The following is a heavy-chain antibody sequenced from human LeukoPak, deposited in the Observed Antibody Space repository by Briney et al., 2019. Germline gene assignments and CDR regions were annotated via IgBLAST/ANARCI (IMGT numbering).Heavy chain of an antibody. CDR2: ISGSGGST. V-gene: IGHV3-23*01. J-gene: IGHJ4*02. Sequence: PGGSLRLSCAASGLTFSSYGMSWVRQAPGKGLEWVSAISGSGGSTYYADSVKGRFTISRDNSKNTLYLQMNSLRAEDTAVYYCANRFSYYYDSSGFYYWGQGTLVTVSS. CDR1: GLTFSSYG. CDR3: ANRFSYYYDSSGFYY. D-gene: IGHD3-22*01.